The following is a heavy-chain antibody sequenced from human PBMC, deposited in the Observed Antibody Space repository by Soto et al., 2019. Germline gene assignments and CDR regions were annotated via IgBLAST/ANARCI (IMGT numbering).Heavy chain of an antibody. D-gene: IGHD3-22*01. CDR2: IYYSGST. V-gene: IGHV4-39*01. Sequence: SETLSLTCSVSGASLSRGGYYWRWIRQHPGKGLEWIGYIYYSGSTYYNPSLKSRVTISVDTSKNQFSLKLSSVTAADTAVYYCARIYYDSVFDYWGQGTLVTVSS. CDR3: ARIYYDSVFDY. J-gene: IGHJ4*02. CDR1: GASLSRGGYY.